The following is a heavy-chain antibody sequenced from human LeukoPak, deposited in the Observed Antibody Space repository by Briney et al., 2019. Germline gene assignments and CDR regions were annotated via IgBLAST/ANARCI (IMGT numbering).Heavy chain of an antibody. CDR3: ARRIVVEPAVYFDY. J-gene: IGHJ4*02. V-gene: IGHV4-30-2*01. Sequence: PSETLSLTCTVSGGSISSGGYCWSWIRQPPGKGLEWIGYIYHSGSTYYNPSLKSRVTISVDRSKNQFSLKLSSVTAADTAAYYCARRIVVEPAVYFDYWGQGTLVTVSS. CDR2: IYHSGST. CDR1: GGSISSGGYC. D-gene: IGHD2-2*01.